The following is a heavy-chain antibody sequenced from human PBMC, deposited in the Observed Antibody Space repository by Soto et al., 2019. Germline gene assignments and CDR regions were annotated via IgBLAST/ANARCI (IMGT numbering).Heavy chain of an antibody. CDR2: IIPIFGTA. CDR1: GGTFSSYA. V-gene: IGHV1-69*01. J-gene: IGHJ6*02. Sequence: QVQLVQSGAEVKKPGSSVKVSCKASGGTFSSYAISWVRQAPGQGLEWMGGIIPIFGTANYAQKFQGRVTITADESTSTAYMELCSVRSEDTAVYYCASVGYSSSWYTNYYYDYCMDVWGQGTTVTVCS. CDR3: ASVGYSSSWYTNYYYDYCMDV. D-gene: IGHD6-13*01.